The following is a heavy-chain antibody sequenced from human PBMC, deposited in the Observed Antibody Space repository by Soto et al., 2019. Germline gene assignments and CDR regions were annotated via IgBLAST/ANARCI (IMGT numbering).Heavy chain of an antibody. CDR3: AKDDLGDGDPEVDY. CDR1: GFTFSSYA. D-gene: IGHD4-17*01. CDR2: ISGSGGST. V-gene: IGHV3-23*01. J-gene: IGHJ4*02. Sequence: EVQLLESGGGLVQPGGSLRLSCAASGFTFSSYAMSWVRQAPGKGLEWVSAISGSGGSTYYADSVKGRFTISRDNSKNTLYLQMDSLRAEDTAVYYCAKDDLGDGDPEVDYWGQGTLVTVSS.